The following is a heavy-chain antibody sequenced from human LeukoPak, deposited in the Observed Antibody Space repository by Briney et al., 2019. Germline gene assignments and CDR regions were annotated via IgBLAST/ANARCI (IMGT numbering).Heavy chain of an antibody. D-gene: IGHD2-15*01. CDR2: ISSSSSYI. J-gene: IGHJ4*02. Sequence: GGSLRLSCAASGFTFSSYSMNWVRQAPGKGLEWVSSISSSSSYIYYADSVKSRFTISRDNAMNSLYLQMNSLRAEDTAVYYCASDVVVVVAATMGGDSPGYWGQGTLVTVSS. CDR1: GFTFSSYS. V-gene: IGHV3-21*01. CDR3: ASDVVVVVAATMGGDSPGY.